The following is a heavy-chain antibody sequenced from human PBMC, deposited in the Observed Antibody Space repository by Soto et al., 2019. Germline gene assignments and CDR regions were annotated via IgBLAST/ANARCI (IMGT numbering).Heavy chain of an antibody. Sequence: PGGSLRLSCAASGFTFSDHYMDWVRQAPGKGLEWVGRTRNKANSYTTDYAASVKGRFTISRDDSKNSLYLQMNSLKTEDTAVYYCAREGLGWEVPTPTSFDYWGQGTLVTVSS. CDR3: AREGLGWEVPTPTSFDY. D-gene: IGHD1-26*01. V-gene: IGHV3-72*01. CDR1: GFTFSDHY. J-gene: IGHJ4*02. CDR2: TRNKANSYTT.